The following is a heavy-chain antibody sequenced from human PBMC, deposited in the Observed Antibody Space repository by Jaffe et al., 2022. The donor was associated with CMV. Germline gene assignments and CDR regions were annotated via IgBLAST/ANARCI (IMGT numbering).Heavy chain of an antibody. CDR3: ARDDYYDSSGYYFHDYMDV. Sequence: EVQLVESGGGLVKPGGSLRLSCAASGFTFSSYSMNWVRQAPGKGLEWVSSISSSSSYIYYADSVKGRFTISRDNAKNSLYLQMNSLRAEDTAVYYCARDDYYDSSGYYFHDYMDVWGKGTTVTVSS. J-gene: IGHJ6*03. V-gene: IGHV3-21*01. CDR1: GFTFSSYS. CDR2: ISSSSSYI. D-gene: IGHD3-22*01.